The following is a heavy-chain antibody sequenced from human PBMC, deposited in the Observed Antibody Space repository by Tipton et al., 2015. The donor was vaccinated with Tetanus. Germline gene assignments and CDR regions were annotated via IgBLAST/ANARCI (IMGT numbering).Heavy chain of an antibody. CDR2: IYYTGST. CDR1: GGSMNSYY. J-gene: IGHJ4*02. D-gene: IGHD3-3*01. Sequence: TLFLTCTVSGGSMNSYYWSWIRQPPGKGLEWIGYIYYTGSTNYNPSLKSGVTISLDTSKNQFSLKLTSVSAADTAVYYCARANYDFSKKGPFDSWGQGSLVIVSS. CDR3: ARANYDFSKKGPFDS. V-gene: IGHV4-59*01.